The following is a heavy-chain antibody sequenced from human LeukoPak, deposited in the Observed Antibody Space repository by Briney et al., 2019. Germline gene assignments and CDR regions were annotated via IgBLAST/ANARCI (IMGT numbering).Heavy chain of an antibody. CDR3: AKDNAEQWLVSLGVAFDI. Sequence: GRSLRLSCAASGFTFDDYAMHWVRQAPGKGLEWVSGISWNSGSIGYADSVKGRFTISRDNAKNSLYLQMNSLRAEDTALYYCAKDNAEQWLVSLGVAFDIWGQGTMVTVSS. CDR1: GFTFDDYA. V-gene: IGHV3-9*01. CDR2: ISWNSGSI. D-gene: IGHD6-19*01. J-gene: IGHJ3*02.